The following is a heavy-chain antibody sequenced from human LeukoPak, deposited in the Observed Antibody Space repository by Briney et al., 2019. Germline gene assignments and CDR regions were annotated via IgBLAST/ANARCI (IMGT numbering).Heavy chain of an antibody. CDR1: GAYISSYY. Sequence: SETLSLTCTVSGAYISSYYWSWVRQPPGKGLEWIGHIYFSGCTSYNPSLKSRVTISVDIPNNQFSLTLTSVTAADTAVYYCARDRLYEDFDYWGQGTQVIVSS. V-gene: IGHV4-59*01. CDR3: ARDRLYEDFDY. CDR2: IYFSGCT. D-gene: IGHD3-16*01. J-gene: IGHJ4*02.